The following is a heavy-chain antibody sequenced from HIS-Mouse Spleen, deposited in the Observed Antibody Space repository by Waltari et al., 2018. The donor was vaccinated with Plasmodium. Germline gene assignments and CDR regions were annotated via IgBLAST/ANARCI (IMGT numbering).Heavy chain of an antibody. J-gene: IGHJ1*01. V-gene: IGHV1-2*02. D-gene: IGHD6-13*01. CDR1: GYTFTGYY. CDR3: ARLDPHSSSWYRYFQH. CDR2: INPKSGGT. Sequence: QVQLVQSGAEVKKPGASVKVSCKASGYTFTGYYMHWVRQAPGQGLEWMGWINPKSGGTNYAQKFQGRVTMTRDTSISTAYMELSRLKSDDTAVYYCARLDPHSSSWYRYFQHWGQGTLVTVSS.